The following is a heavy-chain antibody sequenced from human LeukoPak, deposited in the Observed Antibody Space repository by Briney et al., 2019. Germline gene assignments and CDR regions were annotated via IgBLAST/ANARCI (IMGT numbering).Heavy chain of an antibody. CDR2: ISGSSSYI. Sequence: GGSLRLSCAASGFTFSGYDMNWVRQAPGKGLEWVSSISGSSSYIYYADSMKGRFTISRDNGKNSLYLQMNSLRAEDTAVYFCARGSSNVAARNNWFDPWGQGTLVAVSS. CDR3: ARGSSNVAARNNWFDP. D-gene: IGHD6-6*01. V-gene: IGHV3-21*01. J-gene: IGHJ5*02. CDR1: GFTFSGYD.